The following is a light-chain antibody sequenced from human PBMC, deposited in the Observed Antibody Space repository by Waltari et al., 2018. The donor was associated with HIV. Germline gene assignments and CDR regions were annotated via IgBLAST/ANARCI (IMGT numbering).Light chain of an antibody. Sequence: QSVLTQPPSVSGAPGQKVTVSCTGSGSNIGAGYDVHWYQQFPGTAPKLLVYGNGNRPSGVPDRFSASKAGTSASLAITGLQAEDEADYYCQSFDKSLRDTVVFGGGTKVSVL. V-gene: IGLV1-40*01. CDR3: QSFDKSLRDTVV. J-gene: IGLJ2*01. CDR1: GSNIGAGYD. CDR2: GNG.